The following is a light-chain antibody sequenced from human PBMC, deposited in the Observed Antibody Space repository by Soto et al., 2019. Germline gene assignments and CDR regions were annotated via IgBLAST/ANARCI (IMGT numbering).Light chain of an antibody. CDR3: QQYNNWPLT. CDR2: GAS. CDR1: QSLSTN. Sequence: EIGMTQSAATLSVSPGERATLSCRASQSLSTNLAWYQQKPGQAPRLLIYGASTTATGIPARFSGSGSGTEFTLTISSLQSEDFAVYYCQQYNNWPLTFGGGTKVDIK. V-gene: IGKV3-15*01. J-gene: IGKJ4*01.